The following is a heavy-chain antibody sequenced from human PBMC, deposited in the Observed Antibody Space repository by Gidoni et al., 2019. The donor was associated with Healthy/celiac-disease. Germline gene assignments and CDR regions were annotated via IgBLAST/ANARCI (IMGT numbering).Heavy chain of an antibody. D-gene: IGHD3-9*01. J-gene: IGHJ4*02. Sequence: EVQLLESGGGLVQPGGSLRLTCAASGFTVSSYDMSWVCPAPGKGLECVSAISGIGGSTYYAASVKGRFPISRDNSKNTLYLQMNSLRAEDTAVYYCAKAARTDYDILTGYYTVEFDYWGQGTLVTVSS. V-gene: IGHV3-23*01. CDR1: GFTVSSYD. CDR3: AKAARTDYDILTGYYTVEFDY. CDR2: ISGIGGST.